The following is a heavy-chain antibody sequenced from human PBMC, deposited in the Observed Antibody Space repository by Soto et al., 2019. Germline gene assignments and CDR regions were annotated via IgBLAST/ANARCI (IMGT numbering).Heavy chain of an antibody. J-gene: IGHJ4*02. CDR1: GFTFSSYA. CDR2: IWYDGSNT. CDR3: VRDFSMVIVGPGY. Sequence: PGESLKISCAASGFTFSSYAMHWVRQAPGKGLEWVGFIWYDGSNTFYAESVKGRFTISRDNSKNTVYLQINALRAEDTAVYYCVRDFSMVIVGPGYWGQGTLVTVSS. V-gene: IGHV3-33*01. D-gene: IGHD5-12*01.